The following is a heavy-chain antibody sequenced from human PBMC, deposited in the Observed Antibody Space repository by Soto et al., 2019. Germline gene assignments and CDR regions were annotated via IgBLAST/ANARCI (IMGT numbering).Heavy chain of an antibody. CDR2: IWYDGSKK. D-gene: IGHD3-10*01. J-gene: IGHJ4*02. CDR3: ARDLGYFDSGSSYFDH. Sequence: PGGSLRLSCAASGFTFSNYGFHWVRQAPGKGLEWVAVIWYDGSKKYYADSVKGRFTISRDSSKNTLYLQMNSLRAEDTAVYYCARDLGYFDSGSSYFDHWGQGTLVTVSS. V-gene: IGHV3-33*01. CDR1: GFTFSNYG.